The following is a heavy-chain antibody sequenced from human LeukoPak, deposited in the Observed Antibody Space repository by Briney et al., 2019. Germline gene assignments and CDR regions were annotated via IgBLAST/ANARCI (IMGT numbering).Heavy chain of an antibody. CDR2: INTYNGNT. V-gene: IGHV1-18*01. Sequence: GASVKVSCKTSGYRFSDYGTSWVRQAPGQGLQWMGWINTYNGNTENAQSLQGRATMTIDTATATAYLELRSLVSDDTAVYYCARDLGEGARRDLDFWGQGTLVTVSS. D-gene: IGHD1-26*01. J-gene: IGHJ4*02. CDR1: GYRFSDYG. CDR3: ARDLGEGARRDLDF.